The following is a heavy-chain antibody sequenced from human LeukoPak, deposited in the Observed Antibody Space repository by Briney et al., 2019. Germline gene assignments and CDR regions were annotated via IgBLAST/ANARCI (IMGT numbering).Heavy chain of an antibody. Sequence: SETLSLTCTVSGASISSYYWSWVRQPPGKGLEWIGYVFYSGNTNYTPSLKTRLTNYNPSLQSRVTISVDTSKNHFSLKLSSVTAADTAVYFCARETAGAGDYGTDYWGQGTLVTVSS. J-gene: IGHJ4*02. CDR3: ARETAGAGDYGTDY. CDR2: VFYSGNTNYTPSLKTRLT. V-gene: IGHV4-59*01. D-gene: IGHD4-17*01. CDR1: GASISSYY.